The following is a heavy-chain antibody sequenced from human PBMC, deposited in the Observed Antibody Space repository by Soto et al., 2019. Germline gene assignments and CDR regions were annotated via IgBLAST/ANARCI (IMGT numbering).Heavy chain of an antibody. CDR1: GGSISGEGYY. D-gene: IGHD6-13*01. CDR3: ARAWTAEAGWANWFDR. Sequence: QVQLEESGPGLVKPSQTLSLTCTVSGGSISGEGYYWSWVRQYSGRGLEWIGYIHYSETTYYNPSPKSRVTISVDTSKTKFFLELSSVTAADTAVYYCARAWTAEAGWANWFDRWGQGTLVTVSS. J-gene: IGHJ5*02. V-gene: IGHV4-31*03. CDR2: IHYSETT.